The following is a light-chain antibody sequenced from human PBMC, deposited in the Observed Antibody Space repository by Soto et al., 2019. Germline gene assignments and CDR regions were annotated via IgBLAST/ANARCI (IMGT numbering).Light chain of an antibody. V-gene: IGLV1-40*01. J-gene: IGLJ2*01. CDR2: GNT. Sequence: QSVLTQPPSVSGAPGQRVTISCTGSSSNIGAGYDVQWYQQLPGAAPRLLIFGNTNRPSGVPDRFSGSRSGTSASLAIAGLQAEDEAVYYCQSYDISLSVSVVFGGGTKLTVL. CDR3: QSYDISLSVSVV. CDR1: SSNIGAGYD.